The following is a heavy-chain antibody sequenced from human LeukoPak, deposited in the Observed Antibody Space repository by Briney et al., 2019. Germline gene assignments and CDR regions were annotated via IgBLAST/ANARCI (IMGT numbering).Heavy chain of an antibody. V-gene: IGHV4-59*01. D-gene: IGHD3-22*01. CDR2: IYYSGST. J-gene: IGHJ3*02. CDR1: SGSISSYY. CDR3: ARGKTYYDISKDAFDI. Sequence: SETLSLTCTVSSGSISSYYWSWIRQPPGKGLEWIGYIYYSGSTDYNPSLKSRVTISVDTSKNQFSLKLSSVTAADTAVYYCARGKTYYDISKDAFDIWGQGTMVTVSS.